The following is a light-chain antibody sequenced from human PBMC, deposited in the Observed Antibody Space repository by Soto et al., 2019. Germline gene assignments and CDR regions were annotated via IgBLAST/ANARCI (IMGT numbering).Light chain of an antibody. CDR2: AAS. CDR3: QQSYSTPPT. CDR1: QSISSY. V-gene: IGKV1-39*01. Sequence: DIQITQSPSSLSASVGDRVTIICRASQSISSYLNWYQQKPGKAPKLLIYAASSLQSGVPSRFSGSGSGTDFTLTISSLQPEDFATYYCQQSYSTPPTFGQGTKVELK. J-gene: IGKJ1*01.